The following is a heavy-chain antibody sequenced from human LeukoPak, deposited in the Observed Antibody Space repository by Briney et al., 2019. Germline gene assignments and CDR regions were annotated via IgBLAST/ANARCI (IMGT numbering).Heavy chain of an antibody. V-gene: IGHV3-7*05. J-gene: IGHJ4*02. D-gene: IGHD5-24*01. CDR3: ARGDGYNYHFDY. Sequence: GGSLGLSCAASGITFSSYWMSWVRQAPRKGLEWVANINQDGSEKNCVDSVKGRFTISRDNAKNSLYLQMNSLRAEDTAVYYCARGDGYNYHFDYWGQGALVTVSS. CDR1: GITFSSYW. CDR2: INQDGSEK.